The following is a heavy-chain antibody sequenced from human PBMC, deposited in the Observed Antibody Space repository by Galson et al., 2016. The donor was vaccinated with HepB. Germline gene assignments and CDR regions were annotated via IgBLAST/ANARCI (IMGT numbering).Heavy chain of an antibody. J-gene: IGHJ4*02. D-gene: IGHD6-25*01. V-gene: IGHV3-7*03. Sequence: SLRLSCAGSGLTMSTYWINWVRQAPGKGLEWVANIKEDGSERNYVDSVRGRFTISVDSADKSLYLQMNSLRAEDTAVYYCAYGGGWTSEYWGQGTLVTVSS. CDR3: AYGGGWTSEY. CDR2: IKEDGSER. CDR1: GLTMSTYW.